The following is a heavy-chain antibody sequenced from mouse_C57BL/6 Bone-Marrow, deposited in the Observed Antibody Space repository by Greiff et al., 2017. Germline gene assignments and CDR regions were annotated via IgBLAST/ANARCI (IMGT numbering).Heavy chain of an antibody. V-gene: IGHV1-7*01. CDR3: ARTAITTVVATDYAMDY. J-gene: IGHJ4*01. Sequence: VQLQQSGAELAKPGASVKLSCKASGYTFTSYWMHWVKQRPGQGLEWIGYINPSSGYTKYNQKFKDKATLTADKSSSTAYMQLSSLTYEDSAVYYCARTAITTVVATDYAMDYWGQGTSVTVSS. CDR2: INPSSGYT. D-gene: IGHD1-1*01. CDR1: GYTFTSYW.